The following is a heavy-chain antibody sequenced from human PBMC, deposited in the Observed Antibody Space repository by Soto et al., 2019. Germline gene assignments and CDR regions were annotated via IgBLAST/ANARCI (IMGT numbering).Heavy chain of an antibody. V-gene: IGHV4-59*01. CDR3: ASDRFGGYDPKSHTYYFDY. CDR1: GGSISSYY. CDR2: IYYSGST. J-gene: IGHJ4*02. Sequence: SETLSLTCTVSGGSISSYYWSWIRQPPGKGLEWIGYIYYSGSTNYNPSLKSRVTISVDTSKNQFSLKLSSVTAADTAVYYCASDRFGGYDPKSHTYYFDYWGQGTLVTVSS. D-gene: IGHD5-12*01.